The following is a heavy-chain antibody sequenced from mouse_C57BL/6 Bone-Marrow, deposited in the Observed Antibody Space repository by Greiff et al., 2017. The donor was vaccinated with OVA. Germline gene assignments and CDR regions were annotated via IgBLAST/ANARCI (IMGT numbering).Heavy chain of an antibody. D-gene: IGHD1-1*01. J-gene: IGHJ2*01. V-gene: IGHV1-82*01. CDR1: GYAFSSSW. CDR2: IYPGDGDT. CDR3: ARGYYGSRNYFDY. Sequence: VQLQQSGPELVKPGASVKISCKASGYAFSSSWMNWVKQRPGKGLEWIGRIYPGDGDTNYNGKFKGKATLTADKSSSTAYMQLSSLTSEDSAVYYCARGYYGSRNYFDYWGQGTTLTVSS.